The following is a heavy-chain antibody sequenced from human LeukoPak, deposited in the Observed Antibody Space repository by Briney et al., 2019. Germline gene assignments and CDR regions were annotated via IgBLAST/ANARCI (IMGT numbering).Heavy chain of an antibody. Sequence: SETLSLTCAVYGGSFSGYYWSWIRQPPGKGLEWIGEINHSGSTNYNPSLKSRVTISVDTSKNQFSLKLSSVTAADTAVYYCARLLGAHWGPGTLVTVSS. V-gene: IGHV4-34*01. CDR2: INHSGST. J-gene: IGHJ4*02. D-gene: IGHD3-16*01. CDR3: ARLLGAH. CDR1: GGSFSGYY.